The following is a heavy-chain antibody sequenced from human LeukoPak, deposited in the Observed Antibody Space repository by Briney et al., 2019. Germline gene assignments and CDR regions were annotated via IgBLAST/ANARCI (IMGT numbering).Heavy chain of an antibody. Sequence: SETLSLTCTVSGGSISSGDDYWSWIRQPPGKGLEWIGYIYYSGSTYYNPSLKSRVTISVDTSKNQFSLKLSSVTAADTAVYYCARDMIGEKYSGSYPVSGYWGQGTLHTVSS. CDR1: GGSISSGDDY. CDR2: IYYSGST. D-gene: IGHD5-12*01. V-gene: IGHV4-30-4*01. CDR3: ARDMIGEKYSGSYPVSGY. J-gene: IGHJ4*02.